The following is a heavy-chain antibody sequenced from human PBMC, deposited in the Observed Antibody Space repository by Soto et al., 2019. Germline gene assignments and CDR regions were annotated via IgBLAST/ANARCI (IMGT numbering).Heavy chain of an antibody. V-gene: IGHV1-69*06. J-gene: IGHJ6*02. Sequence: GASVKVSCKASGGTFSSYAISWVRQAPGQGLEWMGGIIPIFGTANYAQKFQGRVTITADKSTSTAYMELSSLRSEDTAVYYCARVGTTAIYYGMDVWGQGTTVTVSS. CDR1: GGTFSSYA. D-gene: IGHD1-1*01. CDR2: IIPIFGTA. CDR3: ARVGTTAIYYGMDV.